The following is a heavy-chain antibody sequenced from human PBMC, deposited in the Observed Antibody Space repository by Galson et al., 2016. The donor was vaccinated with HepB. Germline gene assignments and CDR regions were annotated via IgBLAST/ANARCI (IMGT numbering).Heavy chain of an antibody. CDR2: IDWDDDS. CDR3: ARERLGVLGNYHNDVLDV. V-gene: IGHV2-70*11. D-gene: IGHD3-3*01. CDR1: GFSLTTDGMC. Sequence: ALVKPTQTLTLTCDFSGFSLTTDGMCVAWLRQPPGKALEWLARIDWDDDSHFSASLKTRLSISRDTSRNQVVLRMTNMDPVDAATYFCARERLGVLGNYHNDVLDVWGQGTTVTVSS. J-gene: IGHJ6*02.